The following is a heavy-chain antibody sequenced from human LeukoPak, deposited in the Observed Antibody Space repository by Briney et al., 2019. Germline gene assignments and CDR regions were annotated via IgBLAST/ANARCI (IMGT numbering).Heavy chain of an antibody. CDR2: FDPEDGET. D-gene: IGHD5-18*01. J-gene: IGHJ4*02. Sequence: ASVKVSCKVSGYTLTELSMHWVRQAPGKGLEWVGGFDPEDGETIYAQKFQGRVTMTEDTSTDTAYMELSSLRSEDTAVYYCATWNSYGHFFDYWGQGTLVTVSS. V-gene: IGHV1-24*01. CDR1: GYTLTELS. CDR3: ATWNSYGHFFDY.